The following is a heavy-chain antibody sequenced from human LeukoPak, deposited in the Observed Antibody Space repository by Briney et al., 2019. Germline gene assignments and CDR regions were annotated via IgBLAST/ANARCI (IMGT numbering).Heavy chain of an antibody. J-gene: IGHJ4*02. V-gene: IGHV1-46*01. D-gene: IGHD6-19*01. CDR3: ARVRPRGYSSGGYYFDY. CDR2: INPSGGST. CDR1: GYTFTSYY. Sequence: ASVKVSCKASGYTFTSYYMHWVRQAPGQGLEWMGIINPSGGSTSYAQKFQGRVTMTRDTSTSTVYMELSSLRSEDTAVYYCARVRPRGYSSGGYYFDYWGQGTLVTVSS.